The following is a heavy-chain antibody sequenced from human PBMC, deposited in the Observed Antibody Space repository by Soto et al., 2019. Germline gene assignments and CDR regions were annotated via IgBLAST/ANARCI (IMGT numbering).Heavy chain of an antibody. J-gene: IGHJ6*02. V-gene: IGHV4-30-4*01. CDR1: GDSISSGYYY. Sequence: SETLSLTCSVSGDSISSGYYYWSWIRQTPGKGLEWIGQIFYSGTTYYNPSLKSRLTISAGTSKNHFSLRLTSVTAAXTAVHYCERDICVEPELYYYAKDARGQATTGT. CDR3: ERDICVEPELYYYAKDA. CDR2: IFYSGTT. D-gene: IGHD1-1*01.